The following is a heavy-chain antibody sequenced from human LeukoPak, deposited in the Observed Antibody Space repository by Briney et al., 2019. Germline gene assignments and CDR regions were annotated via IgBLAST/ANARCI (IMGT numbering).Heavy chain of an antibody. D-gene: IGHD2-2*02. Sequence: GRSLRLSCAAPGFTFSSYGMHWVRQAPGKGLEWVAVIWYDGSNKYYADSVKGRFTISRDNSKNTLYLQMNSLRAEDTAVYYCARDLDIVVVPAAIRPDYYYGMDVWGQGTTVTVSS. J-gene: IGHJ6*02. CDR1: GFTFSSYG. CDR3: ARDLDIVVVPAAIRPDYYYGMDV. V-gene: IGHV3-33*01. CDR2: IWYDGSNK.